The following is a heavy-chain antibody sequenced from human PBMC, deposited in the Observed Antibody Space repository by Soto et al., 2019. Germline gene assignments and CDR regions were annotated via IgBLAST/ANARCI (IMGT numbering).Heavy chain of an antibody. CDR1: GGTFSSYT. CDR2: IIPILGIA. J-gene: IGHJ4*02. Sequence: QVQLVQSGAEVKKPGSSVKVSCKASGGTFSSYTISWVRQAPGQGLEWMGRIIPILGIANYAQKFQGRVTITADKSTSTAYMELSSMRSEDTAVYYCARGYCSSTSCYGVGGVAEYYFDYWGQGTLVTVSS. D-gene: IGHD2-2*01. CDR3: ARGYCSSTSCYGVGGVAEYYFDY. V-gene: IGHV1-69*02.